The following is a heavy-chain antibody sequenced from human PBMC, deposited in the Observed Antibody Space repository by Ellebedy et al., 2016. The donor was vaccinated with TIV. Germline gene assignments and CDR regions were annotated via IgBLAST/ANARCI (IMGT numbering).Heavy chain of an antibody. V-gene: IGHV5-51*01. CDR3: ARQRYSSSSNWFDP. D-gene: IGHD6-13*01. CDR2: IYPGDSDN. Sequence: GESLKISXQGLGYSLNNSWIGRLRQLPGQGLEWMGIIYPGDSDNRYSPSFQGQVTISADKSINTAYLQWTSLKASDTAIYYCARQRYSSSSNWFDPWGQGTLVTVSS. J-gene: IGHJ5*02. CDR1: GYSLNNSW.